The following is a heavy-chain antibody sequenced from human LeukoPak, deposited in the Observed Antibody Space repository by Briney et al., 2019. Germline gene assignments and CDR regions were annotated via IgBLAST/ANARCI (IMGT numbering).Heavy chain of an antibody. Sequence: SQTLSLTCALSGDSVSSNSAAWNWIRQSPSRGLEWLGRTYYRSKWYNDYAVSVKSQITINPDTSKNQFSLQLNSVTPEDTAVYYCARGEDRDYVWGSYRHQDAFDIWGQGTMVTVSS. CDR1: GDSVSSNSAA. D-gene: IGHD3-16*02. V-gene: IGHV6-1*01. CDR2: TYYRSKWYN. J-gene: IGHJ3*02. CDR3: ARGEDRDYVWGSYRHQDAFDI.